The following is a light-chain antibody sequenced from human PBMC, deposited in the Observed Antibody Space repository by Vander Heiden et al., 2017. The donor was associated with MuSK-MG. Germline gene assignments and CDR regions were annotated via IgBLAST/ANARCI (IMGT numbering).Light chain of an antibody. CDR3: QQYDNWPPWT. Sequence: EIVITQSPATLSVSPGERATLSCRASQSVTSNLAWYQQKPGQAPRLLIYEASTRATGIPARFSGSGSGTEFTLTISSLQSEDFALYYCQQYDNWPPWTFGQGTKVDIK. CDR2: EAS. V-gene: IGKV3-15*01. J-gene: IGKJ1*01. CDR1: QSVTSN.